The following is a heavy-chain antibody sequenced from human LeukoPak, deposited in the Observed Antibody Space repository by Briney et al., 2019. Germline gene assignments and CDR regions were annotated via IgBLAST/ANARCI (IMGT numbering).Heavy chain of an antibody. Sequence: GGSLRLSCAASGFTFSSYEMNWVRQAPGKGLEWVSYISSSGSTIYYADSVKGRFTISRGNAKNSLYLQMNSLRAEDTAVYYCARFTGYSYGPNGMDVWGQGTTVTVSS. J-gene: IGHJ6*02. CDR1: GFTFSSYE. CDR2: ISSSGSTI. V-gene: IGHV3-48*03. CDR3: ARFTGYSYGPNGMDV. D-gene: IGHD5-18*01.